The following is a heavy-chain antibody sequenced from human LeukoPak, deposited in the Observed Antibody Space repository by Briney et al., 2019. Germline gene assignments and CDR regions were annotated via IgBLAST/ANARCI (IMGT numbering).Heavy chain of an antibody. CDR1: GFTFSSYA. CDR3: AKDTVVVMAFDY. V-gene: IGHV3-23*01. D-gene: IGHD3-22*01. CDR2: ISGSGGST. Sequence: VGSLRLSCAPSGFTFSSYAMSWVRQAPGKGLEWVSAISGSGGSTYYADSVKGRFTISRDNSKNTLYLQMNSLRAEDTAVYYCAKDTVVVMAFDYWGQGTLVTVSS. J-gene: IGHJ4*02.